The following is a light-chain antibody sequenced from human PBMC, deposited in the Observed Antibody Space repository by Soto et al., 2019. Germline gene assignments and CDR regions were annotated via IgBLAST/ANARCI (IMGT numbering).Light chain of an antibody. CDR2: LTS. Sequence: DIVMTQSPLSLPVTPGEPASISCRSSQSPLHSNGYNYVNWYVQKPGQSPQLLIYLTSNRASGVPDRLSGSGSGTEFILDISRVEAADVGVYYCMQARQSPPTFGQRTKVEIK. V-gene: IGKV2-28*01. CDR3: MQARQSPPT. CDR1: QSPLHSNGYNY. J-gene: IGKJ1*01.